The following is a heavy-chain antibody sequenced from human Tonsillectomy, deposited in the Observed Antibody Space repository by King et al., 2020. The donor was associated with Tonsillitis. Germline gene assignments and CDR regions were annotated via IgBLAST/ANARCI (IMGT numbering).Heavy chain of an antibody. CDR3: ASTQGY. Sequence: VQLQQWGAGLLKPSETLSLTCAVYGGSFSGYYWNWIRQPPGKGLEWIGEINHSGSTNYKPSLKSRVIVSVDTSKNQFSLKLSSVTAADTAVYYCASTQGYWGQGTLVTVSS. J-gene: IGHJ4*02. V-gene: IGHV4-34*01. CDR1: GGSFSGYY. CDR2: INHSGST.